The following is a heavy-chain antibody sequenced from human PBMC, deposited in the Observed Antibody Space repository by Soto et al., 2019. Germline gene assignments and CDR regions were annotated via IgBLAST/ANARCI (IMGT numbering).Heavy chain of an antibody. CDR2: IYYSGST. CDR1: GGSISSGDYY. D-gene: IGHD3-10*01. J-gene: IGHJ4*02. CDR3: ARDLNPYYYGSGSLDY. Sequence: SETLSLTCTVSGGSISSGDYYWSWIRQPPGKGLEWIGYIYYSGSTYYNPSLKSRVTISVDTSKNQFSLKLSSVTAADTAVYYCARDLNPYYYGSGSLDYWGQGTLVTVSS. V-gene: IGHV4-30-4*01.